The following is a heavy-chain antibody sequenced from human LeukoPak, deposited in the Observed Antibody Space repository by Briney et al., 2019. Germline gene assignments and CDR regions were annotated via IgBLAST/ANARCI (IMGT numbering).Heavy chain of an antibody. V-gene: IGHV1-18*04. Sequence: GASVKVSCKASGYTFTGHYMHWVRQAPGQGLEWMGWISAYNGNTNYAQKLQGRVTMTTDTSTSTAYMELRSLRSDDTAVYYCARVREYNWNYAGIARWYFDYWGQGTLVTVSS. CDR2: ISAYNGNT. CDR1: GYTFTGHY. CDR3: ARVREYNWNYAGIARWYFDY. J-gene: IGHJ4*02. D-gene: IGHD1-7*01.